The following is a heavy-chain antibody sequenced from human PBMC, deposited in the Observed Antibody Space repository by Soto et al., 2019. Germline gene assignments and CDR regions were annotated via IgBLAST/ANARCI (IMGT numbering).Heavy chain of an antibody. J-gene: IGHJ4*02. D-gene: IGHD5-12*01. CDR3: ARARGYSGYDSYFDY. V-gene: IGHV4-31*03. Sequence: SETLSLTCTVSGGSISSGGYYWSWIRQHPGKGLEWIGYIYYSGSTYYNPSLKSRVTISVDTSKNQFSLKLSSVTAADTAVYYCARARGYSGYDSYFDYWGQGTLVTVDS. CDR1: GGSISSGGYY. CDR2: IYYSGST.